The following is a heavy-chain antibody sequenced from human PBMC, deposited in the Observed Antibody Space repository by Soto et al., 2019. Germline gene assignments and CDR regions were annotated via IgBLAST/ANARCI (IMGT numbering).Heavy chain of an antibody. J-gene: IGHJ4*02. CDR3: VCGGSFFVY. V-gene: IGHV3-7*01. CDR2: INQDGSER. D-gene: IGHD3-16*01. Sequence: EVQLVESGGGLVQPGGSLRLPCAASGFTFSTYWMTWVRQPPGKGLEWVASINQDGSERYYVDSVRGRFTISRDNAKNSQYLQMNSLRAEDTAVYYCVCGGSFFVYWGQGTLVTVSP. CDR1: GFTFSTYW.